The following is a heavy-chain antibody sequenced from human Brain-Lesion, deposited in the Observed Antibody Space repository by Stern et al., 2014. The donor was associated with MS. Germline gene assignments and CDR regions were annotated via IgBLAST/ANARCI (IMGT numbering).Heavy chain of an antibody. CDR3: ARFPASRPHVFDS. D-gene: IGHD6-13*01. CDR1: GGSISSSNW. CDR2: SDHSGST. Sequence: VQLVESGPGLVKPSGTLSLTCAVSGGSISSSNWWSWVRQSPGKGLEWIGESDHSGSTIYNPSLKSRVTVSVDKSKNRFSPKPGSVTAADTAVYFCARFPASRPHVFDSWGQGTLVTVSS. J-gene: IGHJ4*02. V-gene: IGHV4-4*02.